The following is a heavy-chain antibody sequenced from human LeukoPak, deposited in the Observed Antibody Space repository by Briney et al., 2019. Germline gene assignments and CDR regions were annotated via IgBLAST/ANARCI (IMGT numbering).Heavy chain of an antibody. CDR3: ARETRTAMVPYYFDY. Sequence: GRSLRLSCAASGFTFSSYGMHWVRQAPGKGLEWVAVILYDGSNKYYADSVKGRFTISRDNSKNTLYLQMNSLRAEDTAVYYCARETRTAMVPYYFDYWGQGTVVTVSS. CDR1: GFTFSSYG. V-gene: IGHV3-30*03. D-gene: IGHD5-18*01. CDR2: ILYDGSNK. J-gene: IGHJ4*02.